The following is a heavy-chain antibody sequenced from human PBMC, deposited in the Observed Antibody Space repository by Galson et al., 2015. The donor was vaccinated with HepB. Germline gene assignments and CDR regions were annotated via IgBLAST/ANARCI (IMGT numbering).Heavy chain of an antibody. CDR3: ARLLGYGGNSGNRFDP. J-gene: IGHJ5*02. CDR2: IYYSGST. V-gene: IGHV4-59*08. D-gene: IGHD4-23*01. Sequence: LSLTCTVSGGSMRNYYWSWIRQPPGKGLEWIGYIYYSGSTNYNPSLKSRVTISVDTSKNQFSLKLRSVTAADTAVFYCARLLGYGGNSGNRFDPWGQGILVTVSS. CDR1: GGSMRNYY.